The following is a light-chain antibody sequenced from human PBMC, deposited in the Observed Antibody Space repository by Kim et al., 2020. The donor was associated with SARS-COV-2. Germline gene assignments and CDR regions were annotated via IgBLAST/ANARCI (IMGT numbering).Light chain of an antibody. CDR2: ATS. Sequence: DIQMTQSPSSLSASVGDRVTITCRTSQSISKYLSWYQQKPGKAPKLLIYATSNLQSGVPSRFSGSGYGTDFTLTITSLQPEDFATYYCQQSITTPTFGQGTKVEVK. J-gene: IGKJ1*01. CDR1: QSISKY. CDR3: QQSITTPT. V-gene: IGKV1-39*01.